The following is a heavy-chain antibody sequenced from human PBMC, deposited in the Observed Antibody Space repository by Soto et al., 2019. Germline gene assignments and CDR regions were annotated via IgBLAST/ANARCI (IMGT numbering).Heavy chain of an antibody. CDR1: GFTVSSNY. D-gene: IGHD6-13*01. Sequence: EVQLVEYGGGLIQPGGSLRLSCTASGFTVSSNYMTWVRQAPGKGLEWVSVLYSDGSTYYADSVQGRFTISRDNTKNTLFVQMISLRAEDTAMYYCAREIGTSLDSWGQGTLVTVSS. CDR3: AREIGTSLDS. CDR2: LYSDGST. V-gene: IGHV3-53*01. J-gene: IGHJ4*02.